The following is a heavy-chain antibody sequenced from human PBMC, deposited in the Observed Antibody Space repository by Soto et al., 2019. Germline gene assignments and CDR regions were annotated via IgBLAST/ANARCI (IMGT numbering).Heavy chain of an antibody. CDR2: INPNSGGT. Sequence: ASVKVSCKASGYTFTGYYMHWVRQAPGQGLEWMGWINPNSGGTNYARKFQGRVTMTRDTSISTAYMELSRLRSEDTAVYYCAGIAAAGTDYYYYYGMDVWGQGTTVTVSS. CDR1: GYTFTGYY. J-gene: IGHJ6*02. D-gene: IGHD6-13*01. CDR3: AGIAAAGTDYYYYYGMDV. V-gene: IGHV1-2*02.